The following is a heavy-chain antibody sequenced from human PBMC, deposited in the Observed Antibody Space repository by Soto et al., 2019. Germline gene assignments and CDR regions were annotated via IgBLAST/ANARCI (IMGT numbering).Heavy chain of an antibody. D-gene: IGHD7-27*01. V-gene: IGHV1-69*08. Sequence: ASVKVSCKASGGTFSTYTISWVRQAPGQGLEWMGRIIPILNSVNYAQKFQGRVTITADKSTSTAYMELSSLRSEDTAVYYCARNQAPNWSPALGYWAQGTLVTVSS. CDR2: IIPILNSV. J-gene: IGHJ4*02. CDR1: GGTFSTYT. CDR3: ARNQAPNWSPALGY.